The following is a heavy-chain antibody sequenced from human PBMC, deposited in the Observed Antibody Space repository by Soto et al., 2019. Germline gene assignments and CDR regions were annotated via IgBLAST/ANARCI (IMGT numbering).Heavy chain of an antibody. CDR3: ALGRCKEGRDGYRGWFDP. D-gene: IGHD5-12*01. Sequence: QVQLVQSGAEVKKPGSSVKVSCKASGGTFSSYTISWVRQAPGQGLEWMGRIIPILGIANYAQKVQGRVTITADKSTSTAEMHPTNLRSKDPAVYYRALGRCKEGRDGYRGWFDPWGQGNLVTVSS. V-gene: IGHV1-69*02. CDR2: IIPILGIA. J-gene: IGHJ5*02. CDR1: GGTFSSYT.